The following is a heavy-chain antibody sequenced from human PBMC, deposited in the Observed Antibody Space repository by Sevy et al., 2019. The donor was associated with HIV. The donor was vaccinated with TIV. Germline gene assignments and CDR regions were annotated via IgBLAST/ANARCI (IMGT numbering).Heavy chain of an antibody. Sequence: GGSLRLSCGASGFSFSPYSMNWVRQAPGKGLEWISYISGTSQTIYYEDSVKGGVTISRDNAKNSVYLQMNSLRAEDTALYYCARVPLYGDTWYCDHWGQGTLVTVSS. V-gene: IGHV3-48*01. CDR3: ARVPLYGDTWYCDH. CDR2: ISGTSQTI. J-gene: IGHJ4*02. CDR1: GFSFSPYS. D-gene: IGHD2-21*02.